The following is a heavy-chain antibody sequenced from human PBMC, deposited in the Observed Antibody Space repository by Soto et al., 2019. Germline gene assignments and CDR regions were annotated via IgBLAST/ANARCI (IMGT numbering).Heavy chain of an antibody. D-gene: IGHD1-26*01. CDR1: GYTFTSYA. CDR2: INAGNGNT. V-gene: IGHV1-3*01. J-gene: IGHJ5*02. Sequence: ASVKVSCKASGYTFTSYAMHWVRQAPGQRLEWMGWINAGNGNTNYSQKFQGRVTITRDTSASTAYMELSSVRSEDTAVYYCARVYRKWEQEFDPWGQGTLVTVSS. CDR3: ARVYRKWEQEFDP.